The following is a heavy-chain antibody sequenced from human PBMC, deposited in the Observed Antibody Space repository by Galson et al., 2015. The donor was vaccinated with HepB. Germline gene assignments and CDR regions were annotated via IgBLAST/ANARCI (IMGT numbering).Heavy chain of an antibody. CDR1: GFTFSSYW. V-gene: IGHV3-74*01. J-gene: IGHJ4*02. CDR3: ARVGVSSGTDLDY. Sequence: SLRLSCAASGFTFSSYWMHWVRHAPGKGLVWVSRINSDGSSTSYADSVKGRFTISRDNAKNTLYLQMNSLRAEDTAVYYCARVGVSSGTDLDYWGQGTLVTVSS. D-gene: IGHD1-26*01. CDR2: INSDGSST.